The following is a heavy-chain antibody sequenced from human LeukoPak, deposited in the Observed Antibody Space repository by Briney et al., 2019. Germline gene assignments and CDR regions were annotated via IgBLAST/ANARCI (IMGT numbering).Heavy chain of an antibody. Sequence: TGESLKISCRGSGYSFTSYWIGWVRQMPGKGLEWMGIIYPGDSDTRYSPSFQGQVTISADKSISTAYLQWSSLKASDTAMYYCARPIAVAGTNSNGAFDIWGQGIMVTVSS. CDR1: GYSFTSYW. V-gene: IGHV5-51*01. CDR2: IYPGDSDT. D-gene: IGHD6-19*01. J-gene: IGHJ3*02. CDR3: ARPIAVAGTNSNGAFDI.